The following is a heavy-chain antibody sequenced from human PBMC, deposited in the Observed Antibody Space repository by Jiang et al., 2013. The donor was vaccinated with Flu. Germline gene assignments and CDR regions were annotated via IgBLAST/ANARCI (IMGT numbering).Heavy chain of an antibody. D-gene: IGHD3-10*01. CDR3: ARTPTNYYGSGSYLYYYHGMDV. J-gene: IGHJ6*02. CDR1: GDSVSSDSVC. Sequence: SLTCAISGDSVSSDSVCLEIWIRQSPSRGLEWLGRTFFRSNWYNDYAVSVKSRVTIKPDTSKNQFSLQLNSVTPEDTAVYFCARTPTNYYGSGSYLYYYHGMDVWGQGTTVTVSS. V-gene: IGHV6-1*01. CDR2: TFFRSNWYN.